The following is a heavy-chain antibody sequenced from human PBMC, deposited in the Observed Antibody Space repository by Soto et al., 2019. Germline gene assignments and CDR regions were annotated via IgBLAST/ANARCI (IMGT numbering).Heavy chain of an antibody. D-gene: IGHD3-3*01. V-gene: IGHV5-51*01. CDR1: GYSFTSYW. Sequence: GSLKISCKASGYSFTSYWIAWVRQVPGKGLEWMGIIYPGDSDTRYSPSFQGQVTISADKSISTAYLQWSSLTASDTAMYYCARHRPAYYDFWSGYLADYYGMDVWGQGTTVTVSS. CDR2: IYPGDSDT. CDR3: ARHRPAYYDFWSGYLADYYGMDV. J-gene: IGHJ6*02.